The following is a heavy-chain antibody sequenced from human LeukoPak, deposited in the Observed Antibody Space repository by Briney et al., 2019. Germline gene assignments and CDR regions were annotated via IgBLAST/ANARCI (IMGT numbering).Heavy chain of an antibody. CDR2: ISGSGGST. CDR3: AKDSRYYYDSSGYRGPFDI. Sequence: GGSLRLSCAASGFTFSSYAMSWVRQAPGKGLEWVSGISGSGGSTYYADSVKGRFTISRDNSKNTLYLQMNSLRAEDTAVYYCAKDSRYYYDSSGYRGPFDIWGQGTMVTVSS. J-gene: IGHJ3*02. V-gene: IGHV3-23*01. D-gene: IGHD3-22*01. CDR1: GFTFSSYA.